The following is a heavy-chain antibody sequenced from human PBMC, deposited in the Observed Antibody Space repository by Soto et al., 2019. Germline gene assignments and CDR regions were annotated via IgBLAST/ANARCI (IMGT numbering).Heavy chain of an antibody. CDR2: INHSGST. CDR3: ARGVYGDPRWFDP. Sequence: QVQLQQWGAGLLKPSETLSLTCAVYGGSFSGYYWSWIRQPPGKGLEWIGEINHSGSTNYNPTLKSRVPKSVETSKNQFSLKLSSVTAAATAVYYCARGVYGDPRWFDPWGQGTLVTVCS. V-gene: IGHV4-34*01. J-gene: IGHJ5*02. D-gene: IGHD4-17*01. CDR1: GGSFSGYY.